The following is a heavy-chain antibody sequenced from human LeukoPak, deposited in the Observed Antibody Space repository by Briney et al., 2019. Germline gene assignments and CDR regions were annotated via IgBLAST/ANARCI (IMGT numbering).Heavy chain of an antibody. J-gene: IGHJ6*02. CDR1: GGTFSSYA. V-gene: IGHV1-69*05. D-gene: IGHD3-3*01. CDR2: IIPIFGTA. CDR3: AREGFPPKISDFWSGLGPYYYYGMDV. Sequence: SVKVSCKASGGTFSSYAISWVRQAPGQGLEWMGGIIPIFGTASYAQKFQGRVTMTRDTSTSTVYMELSSLRSEDTAVYYCAREGFPPKISDFWSGLGPYYYYGMDVWGQGTTVTVSS.